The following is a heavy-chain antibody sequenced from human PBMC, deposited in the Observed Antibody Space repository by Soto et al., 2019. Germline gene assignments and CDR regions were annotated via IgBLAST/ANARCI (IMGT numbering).Heavy chain of an antibody. CDR3: ARNIYDTYGMDV. CDR1: GFTFSSYA. Sequence: GGSLRLSCAASGFTFSSYAMHWVRQAPGKGLEYVSAISSNGGSTYYANSVKGRFTISRDNSKNTLYLQMGSLRAEDMAVYYCARNIYDTYGMDVWGQATRVTVSS. V-gene: IGHV3-64*01. CDR2: ISSNGGST. J-gene: IGHJ6*02. D-gene: IGHD3-3*01.